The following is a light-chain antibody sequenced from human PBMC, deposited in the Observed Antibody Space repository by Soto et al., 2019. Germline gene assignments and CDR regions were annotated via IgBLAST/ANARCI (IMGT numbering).Light chain of an antibody. Sequence: DIQMTQSPSTLSASVGDRVTITCRASQSIRSWLAWYQQKPGKAPKLLINKASNLGGGVPSRFNGSGSGTKFTLTISRLQPDDFATYYGQQYNSYWTVGQGTKVEIK. V-gene: IGKV1-5*03. CDR3: QQYNSYWT. J-gene: IGKJ1*01. CDR2: KAS. CDR1: QSIRSW.